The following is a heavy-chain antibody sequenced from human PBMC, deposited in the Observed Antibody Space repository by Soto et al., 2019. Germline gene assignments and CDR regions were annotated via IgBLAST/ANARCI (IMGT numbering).Heavy chain of an antibody. CDR1: GGSISSGGYY. CDR2: IYYSGST. D-gene: IGHD3-22*01. CDR3: ARDHDRGDGLDY. Sequence: SETLSLTCTVSGGSISSGGYYWSWIRQHPGKGLEWIGYIYYSGSTYYNPSLKSRVTISVDTSKNQFSLKLSSVTAADTAVYYCARDHDRGDGLDYWGQGTLVTVSS. V-gene: IGHV4-31*03. J-gene: IGHJ4*02.